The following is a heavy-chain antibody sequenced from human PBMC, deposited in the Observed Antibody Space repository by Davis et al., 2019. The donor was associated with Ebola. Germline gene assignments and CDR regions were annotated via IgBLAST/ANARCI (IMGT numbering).Heavy chain of an antibody. V-gene: IGHV5-51*01. CDR2: IYTGDSDT. CDR3: ATLRRTITGMDDGFDI. D-gene: IGHD1-20*01. J-gene: IGHJ3*02. CDR1: GNSFNTHW. Sequence: GESLKISCKDSGNSFNTHWIGWVRPMPGKGLEWMGIIYTGDSDTIDSPSFRGQVTISADKSIKTAFLQWSSLKASDTDMYYCATLRRTITGMDDGFDIWGQGTMVTVSS.